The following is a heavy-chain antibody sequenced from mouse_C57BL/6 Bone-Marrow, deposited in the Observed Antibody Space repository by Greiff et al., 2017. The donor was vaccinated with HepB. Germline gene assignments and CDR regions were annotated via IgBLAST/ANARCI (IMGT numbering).Heavy chain of an antibody. J-gene: IGHJ3*01. CDR3: ARWGAGGDDY. CDR1: GYAFSSYW. D-gene: IGHD3-1*01. V-gene: IGHV1-80*01. Sequence: VQLVESGAELVKPGASVKISCKASGYAFSSYWMNWVKQRPGKGLEWIGQIYPGDGDTNYNGKFKGKATLTADKSSSTAYMQLSSLTSEDSAVYFCARWGAGGDDYWGQGTLVTVSA. CDR2: IYPGDGDT.